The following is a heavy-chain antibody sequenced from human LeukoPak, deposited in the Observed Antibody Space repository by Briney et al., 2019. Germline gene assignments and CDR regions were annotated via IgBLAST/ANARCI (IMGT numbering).Heavy chain of an antibody. CDR2: IGHDGGT. CDR1: GGPFDGYC. J-gene: IGHJ4*02. Sequence: SETLSLTCAVYGGPFDGYCWTLVRQTPGKGLEWIGEIGHDGGTNYNPSLRSRVTISIDTSKKQFSLKLSSVTAADTAVYYCARVPATVSRPCDSWGQGTLVTVSS. V-gene: IGHV4-34*01. CDR3: ARVPATVSRPCDS. D-gene: IGHD2-15*01.